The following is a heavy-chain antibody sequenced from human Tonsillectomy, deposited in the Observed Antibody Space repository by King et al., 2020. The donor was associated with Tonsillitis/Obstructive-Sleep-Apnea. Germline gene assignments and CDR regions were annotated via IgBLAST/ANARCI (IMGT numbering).Heavy chain of an antibody. CDR3: AHDYYFYMAV. V-gene: IGHV2-5*02. Sequence: QLTLKESGPTLVKPTQTLTLTCTFSGFSLSSSGVGVGWIRQPPGQALEWLALIYWDDDERYSPSLRSRLTVTKDTSKNQVLLTMTNMDPVDTATYYCAHDYYFYMAVWGNGTTVTVSS. J-gene: IGHJ6*03. CDR1: GFSLSSSGVG. CDR2: IYWDDDE.